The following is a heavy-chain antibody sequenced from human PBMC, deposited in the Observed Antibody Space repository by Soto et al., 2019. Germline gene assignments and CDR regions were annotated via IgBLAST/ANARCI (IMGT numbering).Heavy chain of an antibody. CDR3: AKDGIQLWPRYYFDF. CDR1: GYSFTNYS. V-gene: IGHV1-46*01. D-gene: IGHD5-18*01. CDR2: INPTSGST. Sequence: HVQLVQSEAEVKKPGASVQVSCKASGYSFTNYSMHWVRQVPGQGPERMGKINPTSGSTSYAQKFKDKVTMTRDMSSNTLYIQLSSLTSEDTAVYYCAKDGIQLWPRYYFDFWGQGTLVIVSS. J-gene: IGHJ4*02.